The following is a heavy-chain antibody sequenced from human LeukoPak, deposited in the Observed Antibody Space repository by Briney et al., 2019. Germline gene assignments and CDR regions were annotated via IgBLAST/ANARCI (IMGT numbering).Heavy chain of an antibody. J-gene: IGHJ4*02. V-gene: IGHV3-30-3*01. CDR1: GFTFSSYA. D-gene: IGHD3-22*01. Sequence: GGSLRLSCAASGFTFSSYAMHWVRQAPGKGLEWVAVISYDGSNKYYADSVKGRFTISRDNSKNTLYLQMNSLRAEDTAVYYCARDVFRYYDSSGYSLLFDYWGREPWSPSPQ. CDR2: ISYDGSNK. CDR3: ARDVFRYYDSSGYSLLFDY.